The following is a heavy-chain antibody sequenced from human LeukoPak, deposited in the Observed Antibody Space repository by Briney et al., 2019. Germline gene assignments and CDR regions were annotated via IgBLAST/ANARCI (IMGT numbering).Heavy chain of an antibody. CDR2: IYYSGGDT. V-gene: IGHV3-23*01. J-gene: IGHJ4*02. Sequence: GGSLRLSCAASGFSFSTHAMSWVRQAPGKGLEWVSTIYYSGGDTYSADSVKGRFTISRDNAKNMLYLQMNSLRAEDTAIYYCAKDQGQAVVPRRFDYWGQGTLVTVSS. CDR1: GFSFSTHA. D-gene: IGHD4-23*01. CDR3: AKDQGQAVVPRRFDY.